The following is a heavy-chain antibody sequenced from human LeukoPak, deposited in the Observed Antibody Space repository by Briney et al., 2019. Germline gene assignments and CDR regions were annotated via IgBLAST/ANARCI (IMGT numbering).Heavy chain of an antibody. CDR3: AKYSGGWSFEY. CDR2: IKEDGSEK. J-gene: IGHJ4*02. CDR1: GFTSSSYW. Sequence: PGGSLRLSCGASGFTSSSYWMSWVRQAPGKGLEWVANIKEDGSEKLYVDSVRGRFTISRDNAKNSLYLQMNSLRAEDTAVYYCAKYSGGWSFEYWGQGTLVTVSS. V-gene: IGHV3-7*05. D-gene: IGHD6-19*01.